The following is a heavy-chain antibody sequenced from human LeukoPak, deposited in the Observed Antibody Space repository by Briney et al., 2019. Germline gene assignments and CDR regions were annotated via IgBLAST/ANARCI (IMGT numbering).Heavy chain of an antibody. V-gene: IGHV1-69*13. Sequence: ASVKVSCKASGGTFSSYAISWVRQAPGQGLEWMGGIIPIFGTANYAQKFQGRVTITADESTSTAYMELSSLRSEDTAVYYCATPAPTIFGVVAYYYGMDVWGQGTTVTVSS. D-gene: IGHD3-3*01. CDR3: ATPAPTIFGVVAYYYGMDV. CDR1: GGTFSSYA. CDR2: IIPIFGTA. J-gene: IGHJ6*02.